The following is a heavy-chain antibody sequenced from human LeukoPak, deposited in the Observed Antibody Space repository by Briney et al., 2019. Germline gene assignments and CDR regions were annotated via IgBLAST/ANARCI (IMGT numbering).Heavy chain of an antibody. J-gene: IGHJ4*02. Sequence: SETLSLTCTVSGGSISSYYWSWIRQPPGKGLEWIGYIYSSGSTNYNPSLKSRITISVDTSKNQFSLKLSSVTAADTAAYYCARVSGSYPYYFDYWGQGTLVTVSS. CDR2: IYSSGST. V-gene: IGHV4-59*01. CDR3: ARVSGSYPYYFDY. D-gene: IGHD1-26*01. CDR1: GGSISSYY.